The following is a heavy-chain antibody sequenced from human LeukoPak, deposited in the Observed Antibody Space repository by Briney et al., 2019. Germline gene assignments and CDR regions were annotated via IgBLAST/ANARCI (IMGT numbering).Heavy chain of an antibody. CDR2: ISGSGDNT. Sequence: PTGGSLRLSCAASGFTFSSYAMNWVRQAPGKGLEWISSISGSGDNTYYADSVKGRFTISRDNSKNTLYLQMNSLRAEDTAVYYCATTGYSSRNYWGQGTLVTVSS. D-gene: IGHD6-13*01. J-gene: IGHJ4*02. CDR3: ATTGYSSRNY. CDR1: GFTFSSYA. V-gene: IGHV3-23*01.